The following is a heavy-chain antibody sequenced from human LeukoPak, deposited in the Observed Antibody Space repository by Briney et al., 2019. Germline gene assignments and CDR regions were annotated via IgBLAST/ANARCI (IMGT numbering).Heavy chain of an antibody. J-gene: IGHJ4*02. D-gene: IGHD2-21*02. CDR1: GFTFSSYG. Sequence: PGGSLRLSCAASGFTFSSYGMHWVRQAPGKGLEWVGRIKSKTDGGTTDYAAPVKGRFTISRDDSKNTLYLQMNSLKTEDTAVYYCTTESLYCGGDCPLDYWGQGTLVTVSS. CDR3: TTESLYCGGDCPLDY. CDR2: IKSKTDGGTT. V-gene: IGHV3-15*01.